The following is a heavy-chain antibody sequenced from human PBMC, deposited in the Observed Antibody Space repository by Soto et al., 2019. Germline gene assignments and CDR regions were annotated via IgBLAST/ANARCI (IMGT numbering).Heavy chain of an antibody. V-gene: IGHV3-30-3*01. CDR1: GFTFSSYA. J-gene: IGHJ3*02. Sequence: QVQLVESGGGVVQPGRSLRLSCAASGFTFSSYAMHWVRQAPGKGLEWVAVISYDGSNKYYADSVKGRFTISRDNXKNTLYLQMNSLRAEDTAVYYCAGTAMVDHDAFDIWGQGTMVTVSS. CDR3: AGTAMVDHDAFDI. D-gene: IGHD5-18*01. CDR2: ISYDGSNK.